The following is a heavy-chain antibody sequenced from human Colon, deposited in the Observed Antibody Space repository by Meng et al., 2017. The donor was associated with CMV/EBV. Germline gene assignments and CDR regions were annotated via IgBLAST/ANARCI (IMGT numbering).Heavy chain of an antibody. Sequence: GESLKISCAASGFTFSGSAVHWVRQASGKGLEWVGRIREKANNFATAYAASGKGRFTISRDDSKNTAYLQMNSLKSEDTAVYYCVSTRDGYTYFDSWGQGTLVTVSS. CDR2: IREKANNFAT. D-gene: IGHD5-24*01. J-gene: IGHJ4*02. V-gene: IGHV3-73*01. CDR1: GFTFSGSA. CDR3: VSTRDGYTYFDS.